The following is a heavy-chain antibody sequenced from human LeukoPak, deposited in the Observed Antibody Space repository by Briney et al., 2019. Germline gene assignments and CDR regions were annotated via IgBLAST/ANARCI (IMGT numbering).Heavy chain of an antibody. Sequence: PGGSLRLSCAASGFTFSSYSMNWVRQAPGKGLGWVSYISSSSSTIYYADSVKGRFTISRDNAKNSLYLQMNSLRAEDTAVYYCARVLASLARYFDYWGQGTLVTVSS. CDR1: GFTFSSYS. V-gene: IGHV3-48*01. CDR3: ARVLASLARYFDY. CDR2: ISSSSSTI. J-gene: IGHJ4*02.